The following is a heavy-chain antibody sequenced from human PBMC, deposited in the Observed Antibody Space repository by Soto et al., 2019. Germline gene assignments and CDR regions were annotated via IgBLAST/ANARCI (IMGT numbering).Heavy chain of an antibody. CDR2: INPGTGSA. CDR3: AREVTTVSRFDY. CDR1: GYTFPTYA. V-gene: IGHV1-3*01. J-gene: IGHJ4*02. D-gene: IGHD4-17*01. Sequence: QVQLVQSGAEVKKPGASVKVSCKASGYTFPTYAMHWLRQAPGQRLEWMGWINPGTGSAIYSQMFEGRVTITRDTSASTAYMELDSLRSEDTAVYYCAREVTTVSRFDYWGQGTLVTVSS.